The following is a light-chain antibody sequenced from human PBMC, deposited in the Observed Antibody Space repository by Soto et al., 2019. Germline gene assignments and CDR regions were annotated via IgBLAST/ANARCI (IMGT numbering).Light chain of an antibody. Sequence: IVLTQSPGTLSLSPGERATLSCRASQSVDSTYLTWYQQKPGQAPRLLIYGASGRATGIPDRFSGSGSGTDFTLTISRLEPEDFAVYYCQQYGSSPPVTFGQGTKLEIK. CDR1: QSVDSTY. CDR2: GAS. CDR3: QQYGSSPPVT. V-gene: IGKV3-20*01. J-gene: IGKJ2*01.